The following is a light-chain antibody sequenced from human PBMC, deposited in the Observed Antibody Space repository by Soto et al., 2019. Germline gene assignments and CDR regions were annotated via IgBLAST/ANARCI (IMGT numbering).Light chain of an antibody. CDR2: EVN. CDR1: SGEVGGYKY. Sequence: QSALTQPPSASGSPGQSVTISCTGTSGEVGGYKYVSWYQQHPGKAPKLIIFEVNKRPSGVPDRFSGSKSGNTASLTVSGLQAEDEADYYCSSYAGINNLGVFGTGTKVTVL. J-gene: IGLJ1*01. CDR3: SSYAGINNLGV. V-gene: IGLV2-8*01.